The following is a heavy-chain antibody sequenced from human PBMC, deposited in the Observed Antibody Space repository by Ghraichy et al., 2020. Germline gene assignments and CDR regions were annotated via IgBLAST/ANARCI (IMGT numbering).Heavy chain of an antibody. CDR3: ARPYKSGWYGALHV. Sequence: GSLSLTCTVSGGSISDSNWSWIRQPPGKRLEWIGFLYNNGNTNYNPSLRSRVTISLDTSKNQFSLRLSSVTAADTAVYYCARPYKSGWYGALHVWGQGTVVTVSS. CDR1: GGSISDSN. D-gene: IGHD6-19*01. J-gene: IGHJ3*01. CDR2: LYNNGNT. V-gene: IGHV4-59*01.